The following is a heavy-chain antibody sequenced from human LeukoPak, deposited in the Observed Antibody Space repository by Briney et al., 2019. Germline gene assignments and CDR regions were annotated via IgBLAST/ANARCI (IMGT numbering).Heavy chain of an antibody. CDR2: ISYDGSNK. D-gene: IGHD6-6*01. CDR3: APAARGWLGLDV. J-gene: IGHJ6*02. CDR1: GFTFSDYD. Sequence: PGRSLRLSCVGSGFTFSDYDMHWVRQAPGKGLEWVSFISYDGSNKYYADSVKGRFTLSRDNSKNTVSLQMNSLRDEDTALYYCAPAARGWLGLDVWGQGTTVTVS. V-gene: IGHV3-30-3*01.